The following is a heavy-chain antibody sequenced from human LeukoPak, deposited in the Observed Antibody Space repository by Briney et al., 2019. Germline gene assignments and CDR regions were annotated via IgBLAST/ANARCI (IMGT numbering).Heavy chain of an antibody. V-gene: IGHV1-46*01. Sequence: ASVKVACKASGYTFTSYYMHWVRQAPGQGLEWMGIINPSGRSTSYAQKFQGRVTMTRDTSTSTVYMELSSLRSEDTAVYYCARDDVYYYDSSGATDAFDIWGQGTMVTVSS. CDR1: GYTFTSYY. CDR3: ARDDVYYYDSSGATDAFDI. J-gene: IGHJ3*02. CDR2: INPSGRST. D-gene: IGHD3-22*01.